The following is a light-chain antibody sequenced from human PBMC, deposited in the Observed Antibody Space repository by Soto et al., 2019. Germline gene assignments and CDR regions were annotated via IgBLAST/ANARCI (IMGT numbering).Light chain of an antibody. CDR1: QRLSSN. Sequence: EIVMTQSPATLSVSPGERATLSCRASQRLSSNLAWYQQKPGQAPRLLIYGVSTRATGIPARFSGSGSGTEFTLTTSSLQSEDFAMYYCQQYTHWPVWSFGQGTKVEIK. V-gene: IGKV3-15*01. CDR3: QQYTHWPVWS. CDR2: GVS. J-gene: IGKJ1*01.